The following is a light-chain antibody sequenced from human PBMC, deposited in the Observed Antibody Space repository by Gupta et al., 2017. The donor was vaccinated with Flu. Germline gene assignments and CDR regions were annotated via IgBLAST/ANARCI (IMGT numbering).Light chain of an antibody. CDR3: QQVNSFAFT. CDR2: AAS. V-gene: IGKV1D-12*01. J-gene: IGKJ4*01. Sequence: DLLRYAASILQNGVPSRFSGSGSGRDFTLTITSLQPVDFATYYFQQVNSFAFTFGGGIKLEIK.